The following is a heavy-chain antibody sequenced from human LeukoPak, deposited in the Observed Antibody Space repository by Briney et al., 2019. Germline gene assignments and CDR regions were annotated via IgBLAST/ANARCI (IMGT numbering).Heavy chain of an antibody. CDR3: ARGSYDSSGYPFDC. J-gene: IGHJ4*02. CDR1: GYSISSGYY. V-gene: IGHV4-38-2*01. Sequence: PSETLSLTCAVSGYSISSGYYWGWIRQPPGKGLEWSGSIYHSGSTYYNPSLKSRVTISVDTSKNQFSLKLSSVTAADTAVYYCARGSYDSSGYPFDCWGQGTLVTVFS. CDR2: IYHSGST. D-gene: IGHD3-22*01.